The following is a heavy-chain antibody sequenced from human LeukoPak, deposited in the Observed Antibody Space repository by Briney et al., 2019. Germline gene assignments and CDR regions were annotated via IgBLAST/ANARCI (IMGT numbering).Heavy chain of an antibody. Sequence: PSETLSLTCTVSGGSISSYYWSWIRQPPGKGLEWIGYIYYSGSTNCNPSLKSRVTISVDTSKNQFSLKLSSVTAADTAVYYCARDKGWSGSEGFDYWGQGTLVTVSS. CDR1: GGSISSYY. J-gene: IGHJ4*02. CDR3: ARDKGWSGSEGFDY. V-gene: IGHV4-59*01. CDR2: IYYSGST. D-gene: IGHD1-26*01.